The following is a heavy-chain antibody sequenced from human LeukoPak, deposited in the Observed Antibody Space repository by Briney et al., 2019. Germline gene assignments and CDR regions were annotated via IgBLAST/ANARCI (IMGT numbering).Heavy chain of an antibody. CDR3: AKSKPYYYGSGSYYKNPFDY. D-gene: IGHD3-10*01. V-gene: IGHV3-23*01. Sequence: GGSLRLSCAASGFTFDDYAMHWVRQAPGEGLEWVSAISGSGDSTYYADSVKGRFTISRDNSKNTLYLQMNSLRAEDTAVYYCAKSKPYYYGSGSYYKNPFDYWGQGTLVTVSS. CDR2: ISGSGDST. J-gene: IGHJ4*02. CDR1: GFTFDDYA.